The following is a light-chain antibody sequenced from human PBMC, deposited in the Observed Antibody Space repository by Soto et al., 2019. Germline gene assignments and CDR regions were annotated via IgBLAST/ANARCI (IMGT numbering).Light chain of an antibody. Sequence: QSVLTQPPSASGTPGQRVTISCSGSNSNIGSNTVNWYQQLPGTAPKLLIYTNNKRPSGVPVRFSVSKSGTSASLAISGLQSEDEADYYCAAWDDSLNGHVFGGGTKLTVL. CDR2: TNN. CDR1: NSNIGSNT. CDR3: AAWDDSLNGHV. V-gene: IGLV1-44*01. J-gene: IGLJ2*01.